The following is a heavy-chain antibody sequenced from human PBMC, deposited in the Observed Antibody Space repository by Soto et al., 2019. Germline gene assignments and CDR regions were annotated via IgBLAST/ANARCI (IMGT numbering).Heavy chain of an antibody. J-gene: IGHJ4*02. CDR1: GYTFTGYY. CDR2: INPDTGGT. D-gene: IGHD6-13*01. V-gene: IGHV1-2*04. CDR3: ARAVGREGSSWYRGAYDY. Sequence: QVQLVQSGAEVRKSGASVKVSCKASGYTFTGYYIHWVRQAPGQGLEWMGWINPDTGGTDYIQNFQSWDTVARETAIPTAYLELTSLKAGDTAVYYCARAVGREGSSWYRGAYDYWGQGPLVSVSS.